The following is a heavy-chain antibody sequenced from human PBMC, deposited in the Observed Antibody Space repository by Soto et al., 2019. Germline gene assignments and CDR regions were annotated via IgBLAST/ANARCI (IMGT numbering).Heavy chain of an antibody. J-gene: IGHJ6*02. CDR1: GGSISSGDYY. D-gene: IGHD6-19*01. V-gene: IGHV4-30-4*01. Sequence: SETLSLTCTVSGGSISSGDYYWSWIRQPPGKGLEWIGYIYYSGSIYYNPSLKSRVTISVDTSKNQFSLKLSSVTAADTAVYYCARFRAVAGTPYYYYGMDVWGQGTTVTVSS. CDR2: IYYSGSI. CDR3: ARFRAVAGTPYYYYGMDV.